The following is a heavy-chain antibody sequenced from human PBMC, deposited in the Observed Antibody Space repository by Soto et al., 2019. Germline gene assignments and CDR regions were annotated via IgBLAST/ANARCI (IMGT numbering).Heavy chain of an antibody. J-gene: IGHJ4*02. CDR3: ESSLRGIRGVIITNY. Sequence: PGGSLRLSCAASGFTFSDYYMSWIRQAPGKGLECVSYISSNGGTIYYADSVKGRFTISRDNAKNTLYLQMNSLRAEDTAVYYCESSLRGIRGVIITNYWGQGTLVTVSS. CDR2: ISSNGGTI. D-gene: IGHD3-10*01. V-gene: IGHV3-11*04. CDR1: GFTFSDYY.